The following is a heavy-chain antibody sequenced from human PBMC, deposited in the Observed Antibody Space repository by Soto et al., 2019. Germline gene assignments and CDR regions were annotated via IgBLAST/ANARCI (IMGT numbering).Heavy chain of an antibody. D-gene: IGHD3-3*01. CDR2: ISAYNGNT. Sequence: ASVKVSSKASVYTFTSYGIRWVRQAPGQGLEWMGWISAYNGNTNYAQKLQGRVTMTTDTSTSTAYMELRSLRSDDTAVYYCARADYDFWSRYLHFDYWGQGSLVTVSS. V-gene: IGHV1-18*01. J-gene: IGHJ4*02. CDR1: VYTFTSYG. CDR3: ARADYDFWSRYLHFDY.